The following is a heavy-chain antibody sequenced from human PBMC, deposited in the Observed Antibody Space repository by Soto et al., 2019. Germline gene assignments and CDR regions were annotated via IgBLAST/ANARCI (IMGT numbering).Heavy chain of an antibody. CDR1: GGSISSGGYY. CDR2: IYYSGST. J-gene: IGHJ6*02. D-gene: IGHD2-2*01. Sequence: SETLSLTCTVSGGSISSGGYYWSWIRQHPGKGLECIGYIYYSGSTYYNPSLKSRVTISVDTSKNQFSLKLSSVTAADTAVYYCARDSGYCSSTSCYAPANGMDVWGQGTTVTVSS. CDR3: ARDSGYCSSTSCYAPANGMDV. V-gene: IGHV4-31*03.